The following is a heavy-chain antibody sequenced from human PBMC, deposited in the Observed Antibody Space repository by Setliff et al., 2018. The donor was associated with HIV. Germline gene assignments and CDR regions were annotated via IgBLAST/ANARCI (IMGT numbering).Heavy chain of an antibody. J-gene: IGHJ6*03. CDR2: ISSSSSYI. V-gene: IGHV3-21*01. CDR3: ARRRYDFWSGYYPYYMDV. CDR1: GFTLSDHW. Sequence: GGSLRLSCATSGFTLSDHWISWVRQAPGKGLEWVSSISSSSSYIYYADSAKGRFTISRDNAKNSLYLQMNSLRAEDTAVYYCARRRYDFWSGYYPYYMDVWGKGTTVTVSS. D-gene: IGHD3-3*01.